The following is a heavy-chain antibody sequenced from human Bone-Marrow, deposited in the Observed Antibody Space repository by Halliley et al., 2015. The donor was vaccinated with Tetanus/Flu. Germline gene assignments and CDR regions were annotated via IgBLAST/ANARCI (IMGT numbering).Heavy chain of an antibody. J-gene: IGHJ6*02. CDR3: ARQYYEGSLAR. CDR2: IFPNDFDA. CDR1: GYSFTSYW. V-gene: IGHV5-51*01. D-gene: IGHD3-10*01. Sequence: EVQLVQSGAELKKPGDSLKISCRGFGYSFTSYWIGWVRQMPGKGLEWMGLIFPNDFDARYRPSFQGQVTLSVDKSTSTAYLAWVRRKASGPAIYYCARQYYEGSLARWGQGTAVTVPS.